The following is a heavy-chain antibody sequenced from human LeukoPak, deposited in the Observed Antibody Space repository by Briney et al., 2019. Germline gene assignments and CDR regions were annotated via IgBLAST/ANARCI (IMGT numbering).Heavy chain of an antibody. CDR3: ASPLQWLALDY. CDR1: GYTFTPYY. V-gene: IGHV1-2*02. D-gene: IGHD6-19*01. Sequence: ASLTLSSTASGYTFTPYYMHWGRRAPGQRLGWMGWIDPKSGGTNHAQKVEGRVPMTRDRSIRTGYMELSRLRSDDTAVYYCASPLQWLALDYRGEGTLVTVSS. CDR2: IDPKSGGT. J-gene: IGHJ4*02.